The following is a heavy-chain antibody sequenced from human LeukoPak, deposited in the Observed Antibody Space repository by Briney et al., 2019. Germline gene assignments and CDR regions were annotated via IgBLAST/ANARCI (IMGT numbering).Heavy chain of an antibody. D-gene: IGHD3-16*01. CDR1: GFTVSSNY. CDR2: IYSGGST. CDR3: AKGGGRPSSPDAFDI. J-gene: IGHJ3*02. V-gene: IGHV3-53*01. Sequence: GGSLRLSCAASGFTVSSNYMSWVRQAPGKGLEWVSVIYSGGSTYYADSVKGRFTISRDNSKNTLYLQMNNLRAEDTAVYYCAKGGGRPSSPDAFDIWGQGTMVTVSS.